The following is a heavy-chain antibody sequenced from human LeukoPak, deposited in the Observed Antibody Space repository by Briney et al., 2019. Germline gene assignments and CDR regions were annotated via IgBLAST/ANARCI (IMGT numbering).Heavy chain of an antibody. D-gene: IGHD2-21*01. CDR3: ARGKRIADP. CDR2: INHSGST. V-gene: IGHV4-34*01. J-gene: IGHJ5*02. CDR1: GGSFSGYY. Sequence: SETLSLTCAVYGGSFSGYYWSWIRQPPGKGLEWIGEINHSGSTNYNPSLKSRVTISVDTSKNQFSLKLSSVTAADTAVYYCARGKRIADPWGQGTLVTVSS.